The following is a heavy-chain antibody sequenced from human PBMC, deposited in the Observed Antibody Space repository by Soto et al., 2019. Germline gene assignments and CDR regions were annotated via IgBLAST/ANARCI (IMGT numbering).Heavy chain of an antibody. CDR3: ARVGARTTVVTLPLGGVAEPAAFDI. CDR2: IGTAGDT. J-gene: IGHJ3*02. Sequence: EVQLVESGGGLVQPGGSLRLSCAASGFTFSSYDMHWVRQATGKGLEWVSAIGTAGDTYYPGSVKGRFTISRENAKNSLNLQMNSLIDEDTAVYYCARVGARTTVVTLPLGGVAEPAAFDIWGQGTIVTVSS. V-gene: IGHV3-13*01. CDR1: GFTFSSYD. D-gene: IGHD4-17*01.